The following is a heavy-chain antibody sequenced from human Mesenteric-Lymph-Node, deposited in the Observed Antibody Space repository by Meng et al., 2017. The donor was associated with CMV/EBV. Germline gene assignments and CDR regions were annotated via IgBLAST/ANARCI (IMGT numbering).Heavy chain of an antibody. CDR2: ITSRGSFI. CDR3: ARDSVTTYGILDY. J-gene: IGHJ4*02. V-gene: IGHV3-21*01. D-gene: IGHD2-8*01. CDR1: SFPFDTST. Sequence: SSFPFDTSTLSLVPLAPGRGLEWFSSITSRGSFIHYADSVTGRFTVSSDNAKTSLYPQLSSPRAEDPAVYYCARDSVTTYGILDYWGQGTLVTVSS.